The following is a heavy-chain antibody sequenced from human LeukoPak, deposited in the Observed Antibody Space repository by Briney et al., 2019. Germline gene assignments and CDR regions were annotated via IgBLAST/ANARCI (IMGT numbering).Heavy chain of an antibody. J-gene: IGHJ4*02. D-gene: IGHD2-2*01. CDR3: ARVTARIVVVPAETTRLVTDYYFDY. CDR2: IYYSGST. V-gene: IGHV4-61*08. Sequence: SQTLSLTCAVSGGSISSGGYSWSWIRQPPGKGLEWIGYIYYSGSTNYNPSLKSRVTISVDTSKNQFSLKLSSVTAADTAVYYCARVTARIVVVPAETTRLVTDYYFDYWGQGTLVTVSS. CDR1: GGSISSGGYS.